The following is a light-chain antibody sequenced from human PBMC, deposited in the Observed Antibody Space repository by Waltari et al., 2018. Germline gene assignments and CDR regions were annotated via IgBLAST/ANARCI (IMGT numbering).Light chain of an antibody. V-gene: IGKV3-20*01. CDR2: GAS. Sequence: EIVLTQSPGTLSLSQGERATLSCRASQRVSRTLAWYQQKPGQAPRLLIYGASTRATGIPERFSGGGSGTDFSLTISRLEPEDFAVYYCQHYVSLPATFGQGTKVEVK. CDR3: QHYVSLPAT. CDR1: QRVSRT. J-gene: IGKJ1*01.